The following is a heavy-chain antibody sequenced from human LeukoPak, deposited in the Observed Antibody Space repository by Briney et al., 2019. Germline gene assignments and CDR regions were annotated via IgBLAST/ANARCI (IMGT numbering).Heavy chain of an antibody. V-gene: IGHV4-34*01. CDR1: GGSFSGYY. J-gene: IGHJ4*02. CDR3: ARGQGTVTTH. D-gene: IGHD4-17*01. CDR2: INHGGSA. Sequence: PSETLSLTCAVSGGSFSGYYWTWIRQPPGKGLEWIGEINHGGSANYNPSPKSRVTISLDTSKNQFSLKLSSVTAADTAVYYCARGQGTVTTHWGQGTLVTVSS.